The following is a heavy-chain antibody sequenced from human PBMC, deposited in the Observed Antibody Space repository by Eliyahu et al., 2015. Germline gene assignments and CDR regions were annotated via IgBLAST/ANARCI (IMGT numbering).Heavy chain of an antibody. J-gene: IGHJ4*02. CDR3: AILSVAATLMELDY. D-gene: IGHD6-19*01. CDR2: INHSGST. CDR1: GGSFSGYY. V-gene: IGHV4-34*01. Sequence: QVQLQQWGAGLLKPSETLSLTCAVYGGSFSGYYWSWIRQPPGKGLEWIGEINHSGSTNYNPSLKSRVTISVDTSKNQFSLKLSSVTAADTAVYYCAILSVAATLMELDYWGQGTLVTVSS.